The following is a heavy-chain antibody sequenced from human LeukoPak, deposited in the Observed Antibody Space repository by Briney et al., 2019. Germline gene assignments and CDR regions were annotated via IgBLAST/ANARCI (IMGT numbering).Heavy chain of an antibody. CDR3: AKGLDYYGSGSAFDY. Sequence: GGSLRLSCAASGFTFSSYAMHWVRQAPGKGLEWVAVISYDGSNKYYADSVKGRFTISRDNSKNTLYLQMNSLRAEDTAVYYCAKGLDYYGSGSAFDYWGQGTLVTVSS. D-gene: IGHD3-10*01. V-gene: IGHV3-30*04. CDR2: ISYDGSNK. CDR1: GFTFSSYA. J-gene: IGHJ4*02.